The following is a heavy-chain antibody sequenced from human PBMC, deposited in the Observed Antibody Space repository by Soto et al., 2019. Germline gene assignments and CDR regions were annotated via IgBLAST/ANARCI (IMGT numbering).Heavy chain of an antibody. CDR2: ISSSSSTI. V-gene: IGHV3-48*01. D-gene: IGHD6-13*01. CDR3: ARHPERIAQIGWFDP. Sequence: GGSLRLSCAASGFTFSSYSMNWVRQAPGKGLEWVSYISSSSSTIYYADSVKGRFTISRDNAKNSLYLQMNSLGAEDTAVYYCARHPERIAQIGWFDPWGQGTLVTVS. J-gene: IGHJ5*02. CDR1: GFTFSSYS.